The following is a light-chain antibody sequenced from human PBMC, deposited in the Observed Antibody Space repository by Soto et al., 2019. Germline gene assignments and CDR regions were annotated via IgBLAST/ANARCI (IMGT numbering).Light chain of an antibody. Sequence: IVLTQSPGTLALSPVERATLSCRASQSVSSSYLAWYQQKPGQAPRLLIYGASSRATGIPDRFSGSGSGTDFTLTISRLEPEDFAVYYCQQYGRSITFGQGTRLEIK. CDR3: QQYGRSIT. CDR2: GAS. J-gene: IGKJ5*01. CDR1: QSVSSSY. V-gene: IGKV3-20*01.